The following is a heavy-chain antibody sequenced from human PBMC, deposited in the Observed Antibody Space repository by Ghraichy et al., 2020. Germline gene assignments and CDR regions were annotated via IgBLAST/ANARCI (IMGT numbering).Heavy chain of an antibody. CDR3: ARVYCSSTSCYPRGMDV. V-gene: IGHV1-8*01. Sequence: ASVKVSCKASGYTFTSYDINWVRQATGQGLEWMGWMNPNSGNTGYAQKFQGRVTMTRNTSISTAYMELSSLRSEDTAVYYCARVYCSSTSCYPRGMDVWGQGSTVTL. CDR1: GYTFTSYD. CDR2: MNPNSGNT. D-gene: IGHD2-2*01. J-gene: IGHJ6*02.